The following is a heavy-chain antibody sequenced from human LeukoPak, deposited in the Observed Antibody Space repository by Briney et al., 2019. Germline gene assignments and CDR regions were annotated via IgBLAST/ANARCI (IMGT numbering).Heavy chain of an antibody. CDR2: INHSGST. J-gene: IGHJ6*02. D-gene: IGHD2-15*01. Sequence: SETLSLTCAVYGGSFSGYYWSWIRQPPGKGLEWIGEINHSGSTNYNPSLKSRVTISVDTSKNQFSLKLSSVTAADTAVYYCAYSYSVGGDYYYGMDVWGQGTTVTVSS. V-gene: IGHV4-34*01. CDR1: GGSFSGYY. CDR3: AYSYSVGGDYYYGMDV.